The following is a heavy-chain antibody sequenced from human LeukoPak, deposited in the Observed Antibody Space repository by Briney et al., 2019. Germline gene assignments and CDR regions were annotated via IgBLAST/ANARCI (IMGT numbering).Heavy chain of an antibody. CDR2: ISWNSGSI. Sequence: GGSLRLSCAASGFTFDDYAMHWVRQAPGKGLEWVSGISWNSGSIGYADSVKGRITISRDNAKNSLYLQMNSLRAEDTALYYCAKGLAGYSSGWYLDYWGQGTLVTVSS. CDR1: GFTFDDYA. J-gene: IGHJ4*02. D-gene: IGHD6-19*01. V-gene: IGHV3-9*01. CDR3: AKGLAGYSSGWYLDY.